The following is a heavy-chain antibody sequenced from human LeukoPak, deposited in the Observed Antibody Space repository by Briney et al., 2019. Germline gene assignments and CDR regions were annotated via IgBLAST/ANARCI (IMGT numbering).Heavy chain of an antibody. CDR2: IWYDGSNK. D-gene: IGHD1-14*01. CDR3: ARDRARMGPDGMDV. V-gene: IGHV3-33*01. CDR1: GFTFSSYG. Sequence: GGSLRLSCAASGFTFSSYGMHWVRQAPGKGLEWVAVIWYDGSNKYYADSVKGRFTISRDNSKNTLYLQMSSLRAEDTAVYYCARDRARMGPDGMDVWGQGTTVTVSS. J-gene: IGHJ6*02.